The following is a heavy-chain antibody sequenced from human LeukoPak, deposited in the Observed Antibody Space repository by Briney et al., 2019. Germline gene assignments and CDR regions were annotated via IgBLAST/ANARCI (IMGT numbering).Heavy chain of an antibody. CDR3: AREGLVGATGLNFGY. J-gene: IGHJ4*02. V-gene: IGHV3-21*01. D-gene: IGHD1-26*01. CDR1: GFTFSSYS. Sequence: GSLRLSCAASGFTFSSYSMNWVRQAPGKGLEWVSSISSSRSYIYYADSVKGRFTISRDNAKNSLYLQMNSLRAEDTAVYYCAREGLVGATGLNFGYWGQGTLVTVSS. CDR2: ISSSRSYI.